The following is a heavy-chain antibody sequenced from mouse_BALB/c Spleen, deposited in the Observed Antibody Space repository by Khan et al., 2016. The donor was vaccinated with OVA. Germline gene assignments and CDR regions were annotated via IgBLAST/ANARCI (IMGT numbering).Heavy chain of an antibody. V-gene: IGHV1-26*01. Sequence: MQLEESGPDLVKPGASVKISYKASGYSFTLYYMSWVKQSHGKSLEWIGRVNPNTDNINYNQEFKGKAILTVDKSSNTAYMELRSLTSEDSAVYFCARGYDFFASWGQGTLVTVSA. CDR1: GYSFTLYY. CDR2: VNPNTDNI. CDR3: ARGYDFFAS. J-gene: IGHJ3*01. D-gene: IGHD2-14*01.